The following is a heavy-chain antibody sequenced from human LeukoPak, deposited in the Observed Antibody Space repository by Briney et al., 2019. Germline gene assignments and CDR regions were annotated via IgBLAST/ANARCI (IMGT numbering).Heavy chain of an antibody. CDR2: IKQDESEK. J-gene: IGHJ3*02. CDR3: ARDWGYAFDI. Sequence: GGSLRLSCAAAGFTFSSYWMGWVRQAPGKGLEWGASIKQDESEKYYGDSVKGRFSVSRDNAKNSRCLQMNSLRAEDTAVYYCARDWGYAFDIWGQGTMVTVSS. CDR1: GFTFSSYW. V-gene: IGHV3-7*01. D-gene: IGHD3-16*01.